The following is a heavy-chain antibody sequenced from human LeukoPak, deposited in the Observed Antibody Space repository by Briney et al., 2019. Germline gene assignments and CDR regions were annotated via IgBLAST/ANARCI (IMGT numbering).Heavy chain of an antibody. CDR2: IYSGGST. Sequence: PGGSLRLSCAASGFTVSSNYMSWVRQAPGKGLEWVSVIYSGGSTYYADSVKGRFTISRDNSKNTLYLQMNSLRAEDTAVYYCARETGDNYYYYMDVWGKGTTVTVSS. V-gene: IGHV3-53*01. CDR3: ARETGDNYYYYMDV. CDR1: GFTVSSNY. D-gene: IGHD7-27*01. J-gene: IGHJ6*03.